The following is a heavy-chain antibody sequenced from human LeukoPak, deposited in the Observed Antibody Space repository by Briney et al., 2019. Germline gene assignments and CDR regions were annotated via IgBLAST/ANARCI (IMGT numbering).Heavy chain of an antibody. D-gene: IGHD5-18*01. CDR2: IYYSGST. CDR3: ARKDTAMVTHAFDI. Sequence: SETLSLTCTVSGGSISTSSYYWGWIRQPPGKGLEWIGSIYYSGSTYYNPSLKSRVTISVDTSKNQFSLKLSSVTAADTAVYYCARKDTAMVTHAFDIWGQGTMVTVSS. CDR1: GGSISTSSYY. J-gene: IGHJ3*02. V-gene: IGHV4-39*07.